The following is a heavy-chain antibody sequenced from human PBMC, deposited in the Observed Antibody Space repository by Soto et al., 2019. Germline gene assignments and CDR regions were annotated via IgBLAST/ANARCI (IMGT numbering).Heavy chain of an antibody. V-gene: IGHV4-34*01. D-gene: IGHD5-12*01. J-gene: IGHJ6*02. CDR1: GGSFSGYY. Sequence: QVQLQQWGAGLLKPSETLSLNCAVYGGSFSGYYWSWIRQPPGKGLEWIGEINHRGSINYNPSLDVPVTMSVHTSKNQFSLMLNSVTAADTAVFYCARGSRMRLPAASGRDYSSHGLDVWGQGTAVTVSS. CDR2: INHRGSI. CDR3: ARGSRMRLPAASGRDYSSHGLDV.